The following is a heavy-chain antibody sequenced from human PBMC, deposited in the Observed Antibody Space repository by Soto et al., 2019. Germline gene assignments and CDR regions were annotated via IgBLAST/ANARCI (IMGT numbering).Heavy chain of an antibody. J-gene: IGHJ5*02. D-gene: IGHD2-21*01. Sequence: PSETLSLTCTVSGGSISSYYWSWIRQPPGKGLEWIGYIYYSGSTNYNPSLKSRVTISVDTSKNQFSLKLSSVTAADTAVYYCARHFGGYLRYNWFDPWGQGTLVTVPS. CDR2: IYYSGST. CDR3: ARHFGGYLRYNWFDP. CDR1: GGSISSYY. V-gene: IGHV4-59*01.